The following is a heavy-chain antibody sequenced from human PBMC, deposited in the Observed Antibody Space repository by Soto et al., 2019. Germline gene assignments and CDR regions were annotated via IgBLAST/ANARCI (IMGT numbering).Heavy chain of an antibody. Sequence: VQLVESGGGLVKPGGSLRLSCAASGFTFSSYNMNWVRQAPGKGVEGVSSLSSSRSYIYYADSVKGRFTISRDNAKNTLYLQMNSVRAEATAVYYCAGGGIMYGDYRSMDVWGKGTTVTVSS. V-gene: IGHV3-21*01. CDR3: AGGGIMYGDYRSMDV. CDR1: GFTFSSYN. D-gene: IGHD4-17*01. CDR2: LSSSRSYI. J-gene: IGHJ6*03.